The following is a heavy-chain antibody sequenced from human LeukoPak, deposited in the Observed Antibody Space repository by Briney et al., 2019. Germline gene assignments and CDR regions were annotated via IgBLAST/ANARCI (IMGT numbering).Heavy chain of an antibody. CDR1: GFTFSSYG. Sequence: GGSLRLSCAASGFTFSSYGMHWVRQAPGKGLEWVAVISYDGSNKYYADSVKGRFTISRDNSKNTLYLQMNSLRAEDTAVHYCAPPIVATIPLDYWGQGTLVTVSS. J-gene: IGHJ4*02. D-gene: IGHD5-12*01. V-gene: IGHV3-30*03. CDR3: APPIVATIPLDY. CDR2: ISYDGSNK.